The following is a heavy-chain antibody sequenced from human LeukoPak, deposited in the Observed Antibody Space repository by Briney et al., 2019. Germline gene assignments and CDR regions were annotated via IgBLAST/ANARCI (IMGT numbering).Heavy chain of an antibody. Sequence: KPSETLSLTCTVSGGSISSSTYYWGWIRQPPGKGLEWIGTIYYTGSTYYNPSLKSRVTISSDTSKNQFSLKLSSVTAAATAVYYCVRDGSEFLKDHIDYWGQGTLVTVSS. J-gene: IGHJ4*02. CDR3: VRDGSEFLKDHIDY. CDR2: IYYTGST. CDR1: GGSISSSTYY. D-gene: IGHD5-12*01. V-gene: IGHV4-39*07.